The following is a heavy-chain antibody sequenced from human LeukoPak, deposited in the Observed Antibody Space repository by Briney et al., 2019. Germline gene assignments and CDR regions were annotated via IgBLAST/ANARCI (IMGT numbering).Heavy chain of an antibody. D-gene: IGHD3-16*01. J-gene: IGHJ4*02. CDR1: GHSISDGHY. CDR2: IHHRGST. Sequence: SETLSLTCAVSGHSISDGHYWGWVRQPPGKVLEWIESIHHRGSTNYQSSLKSRVTISVDTSNKLFSLSLHSVTAAHTAVYYCERALYGYIGGYGELDYWGQGTLVTVSS. CDR3: ERALYGYIGGYGELDY. V-gene: IGHV4-38-2*01.